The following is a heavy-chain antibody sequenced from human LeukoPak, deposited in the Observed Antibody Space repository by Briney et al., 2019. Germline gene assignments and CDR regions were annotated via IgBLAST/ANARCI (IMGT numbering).Heavy chain of an antibody. J-gene: IGHJ4*02. Sequence: PSETLSLTCTVSGGSISGTYYWSWIRQPPGKGLGWIGYIYYTGTTDSNPSLKIRVTISVDTSKNQFSLKLSSVTAADTAVYYCARSLHYDFWSGYYTGGGAGIFDYWGQGTLVTVSS. CDR3: ARSLHYDFWSGYYTGGGAGIFDY. CDR1: GGSISGTYY. CDR2: IYYTGTT. V-gene: IGHV4-59*08. D-gene: IGHD3-3*01.